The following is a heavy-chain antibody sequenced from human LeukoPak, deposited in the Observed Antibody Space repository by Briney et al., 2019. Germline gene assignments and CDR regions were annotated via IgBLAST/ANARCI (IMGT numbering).Heavy chain of an antibody. CDR2: IIPIFGTA. J-gene: IGHJ4*02. V-gene: IGHV1-69*05. D-gene: IGHD3-9*01. Sequence: SVKVSCKASGGTFSSYAISWVRQAPGQGLEWMGGIIPIFGTANYAQKFQGRVTITTDESTSTAYMELRSLRSDDTAVYYCAGESTDYDILTGYYDYWGQGTLVTVSS. CDR1: GGTFSSYA. CDR3: AGESTDYDILTGYYDY.